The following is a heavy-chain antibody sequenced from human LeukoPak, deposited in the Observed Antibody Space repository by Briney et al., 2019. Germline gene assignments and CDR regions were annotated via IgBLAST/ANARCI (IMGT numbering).Heavy chain of an antibody. CDR1: GYTFTSYY. Sequence: ASVKVSCKASGYTFTSYYMHWVRQAPGQGLEWMGIINPSGGSTSYAQKFQGRVTMTRDTSTSTVYMELSSLRSEDTAVYYCAKERAYCGGGCYSLSDYWGQGTLVTVSP. V-gene: IGHV1-46*01. D-gene: IGHD2-21*02. CDR2: INPSGGST. J-gene: IGHJ4*02. CDR3: AKERAYCGGGCYSLSDY.